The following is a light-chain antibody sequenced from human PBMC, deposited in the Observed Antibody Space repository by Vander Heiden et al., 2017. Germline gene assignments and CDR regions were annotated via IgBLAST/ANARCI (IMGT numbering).Light chain of an antibody. CDR1: QSVLYSSNNKNY. V-gene: IGKV4-1*01. Sequence: DIVMTQSPDSLAVSLGERATINCKSSQSVLYSSNNKNYLAWYQQKPGQPPKLLIYWASTRESGVPDRFSGSGSGTDFTLTISSLQAEDVAVYYCQQYDSTPITFGHGTKVEIK. J-gene: IGKJ3*01. CDR3: QQYDSTPIT. CDR2: WAS.